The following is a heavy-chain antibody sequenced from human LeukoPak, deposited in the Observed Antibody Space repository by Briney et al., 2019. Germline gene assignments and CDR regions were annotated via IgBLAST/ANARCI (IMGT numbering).Heavy chain of an antibody. CDR2: ISWDGGST. CDR3: AKVAVAGRGRDRNYYYMDV. V-gene: IGHV3-43D*03. D-gene: IGHD6-19*01. Sequence: GGSLRLSCAASGFTFSSYGMHWVRQAPGKGLEWVSLISWDGGSTYYADSVKGRFTISRDNSKNSLYLQMNSLRAEDTALYYCAKVAVAGRGRDRNYYYMDVWGKGTTVTVSS. J-gene: IGHJ6*03. CDR1: GFTFSSYG.